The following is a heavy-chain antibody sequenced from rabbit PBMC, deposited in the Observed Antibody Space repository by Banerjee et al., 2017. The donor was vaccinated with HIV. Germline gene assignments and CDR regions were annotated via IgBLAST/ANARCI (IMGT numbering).Heavy chain of an antibody. V-gene: IGHV1S40*01. J-gene: IGHJ4*01. Sequence: QSLEESGGDLVKPGASLTLTCTASGFSFSGNYYMCWVRQAPGKGLEWIGCIYNGDGSTYYASWAKGRFTISKTSSTTVTLQTTSLTAADTATYICARNGYTINTYYMDLWGQGTLVTVS. CDR3: ARNGYTINTYYMDL. CDR2: IYNGDGST. CDR1: GFSFSGNYY. D-gene: IGHD1-1*01.